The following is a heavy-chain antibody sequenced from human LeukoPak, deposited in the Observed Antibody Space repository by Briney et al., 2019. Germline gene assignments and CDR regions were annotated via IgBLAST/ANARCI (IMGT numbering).Heavy chain of an antibody. CDR3: ARKENVYYYFDY. J-gene: IGHJ4*02. D-gene: IGHD3-10*01. CDR1: GYSITSSSW. CDR2: IYHSGTT. Sequence: ASETLSLTCAVSGYSITSSSWWGWIRQPPGKGLEWIGYIYHSGTTYYNPSLQSRVTMSVDTSKNQFSLKLSSVTAVDTAVYYCARKENVYYYFDYWGQGTLVTVSS. V-gene: IGHV4-28*01.